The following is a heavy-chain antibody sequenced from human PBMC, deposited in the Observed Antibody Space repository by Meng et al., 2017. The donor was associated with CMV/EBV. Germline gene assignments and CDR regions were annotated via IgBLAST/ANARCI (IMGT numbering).Heavy chain of an antibody. J-gene: IGHJ3*02. CDR3: AKARGTSLISAFDI. CDR2: ISWDGGST. D-gene: IGHD1-26*01. CDR1: GFTFDAYT. V-gene: IGHV3-43*01. Sequence: GGSLRLSCAASGFTFDAYTMHWVRQAPGKGLEWVSLISWDGGSTYYADSVKGRFTISRDNSKNSLYLQMNSLRTEDTALYYCAKARGTSLISAFDIWGQGTMVTVSS.